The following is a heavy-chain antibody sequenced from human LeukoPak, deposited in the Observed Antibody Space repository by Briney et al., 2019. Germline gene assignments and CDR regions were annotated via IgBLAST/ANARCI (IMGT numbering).Heavy chain of an antibody. V-gene: IGHV3-48*03. CDR1: GFTFETYE. J-gene: IGHJ4*02. D-gene: IGHD6-13*01. Sequence: PGGSLRLSCAASGFTFETYEMNWVRQAPGKGLEWISYIAGGGDTIYYADSVKGRFTISRDNAKNSLYLQMNSLRAEDTAVYYCARDAGCSSSCLDYWGQGTLVTVSS. CDR2: IAGGGDTI. CDR3: ARDAGCSSSCLDY.